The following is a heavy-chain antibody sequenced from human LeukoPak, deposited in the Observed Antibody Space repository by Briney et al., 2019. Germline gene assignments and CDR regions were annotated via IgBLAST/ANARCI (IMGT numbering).Heavy chain of an antibody. CDR2: IKQDGSEK. V-gene: IGHV3-7*01. Sequence: PGGSLRLSCAASGFTFSSYWMSWVRQAPGKGLEWVANIKQDGSEKYYVDSVKGRFTISRDNAKNSLYLQMNSLRAEDTAVYYCAGDHSSSWYGPRGASYYFDYWGQGTLVTVSS. J-gene: IGHJ4*02. CDR1: GFTFSSYW. D-gene: IGHD6-13*01. CDR3: AGDHSSSWYGPRGASYYFDY.